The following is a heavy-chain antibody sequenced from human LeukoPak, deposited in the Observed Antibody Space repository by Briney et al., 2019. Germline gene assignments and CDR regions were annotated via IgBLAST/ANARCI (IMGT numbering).Heavy chain of an antibody. V-gene: IGHV3-74*01. CDR2: INSGGSST. CDR3: ARDLGWQSLGSFDC. CDR1: GXTFSDYW. Sequence: GGSLRLSWAASGXTFSDYWMHWVRQAPGKGLVWVSRINSGGSSTRDADSVKGRFTISRDNAKNALYLQMNSLRVEDTAVYYCARDLGWQSLGSFDCWGQGTLVTVSS. D-gene: IGHD6-19*01. J-gene: IGHJ4*02.